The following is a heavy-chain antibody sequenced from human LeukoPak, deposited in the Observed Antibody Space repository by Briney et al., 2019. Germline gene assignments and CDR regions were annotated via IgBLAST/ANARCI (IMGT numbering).Heavy chain of an antibody. CDR2: INHSGST. J-gene: IGHJ4*02. Sequence: SETLSLTCAVYGGSFSGYYWSWIRQPPGKGLEWIGEINHSGSTNYNPSLKSRVTISVDTSKNQFSLKLSSVTAADTAVYYCAVYYYGSGSRFDYWGQGTLVTVSS. V-gene: IGHV4-34*01. D-gene: IGHD3-10*01. CDR3: AVYYYGSGSRFDY. CDR1: GGSFSGYY.